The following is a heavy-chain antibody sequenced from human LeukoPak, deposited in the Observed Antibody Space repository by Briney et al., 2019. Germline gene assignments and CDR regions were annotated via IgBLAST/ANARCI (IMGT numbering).Heavy chain of an antibody. CDR2: INPSGGST. CDR3: ARDKGAFDI. J-gene: IGHJ3*02. V-gene: IGHV1-46*01. CDR1: GYTFTSYY. Sequence: GASVKVSCKASGYTFTSYYMHWVRQAPGQGLEWMGIINPSGGSTSYAQKFQGRVTMTTDTSTSTAYMELRSLRSDDTAVYYCARDKGAFDIWGQGTMVTVSS.